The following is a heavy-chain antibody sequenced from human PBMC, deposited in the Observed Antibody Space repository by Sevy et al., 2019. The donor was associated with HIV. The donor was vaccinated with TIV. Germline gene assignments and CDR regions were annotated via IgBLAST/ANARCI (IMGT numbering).Heavy chain of an antibody. J-gene: IGHJ6*02. V-gene: IGHV3-30*03. D-gene: IGHD3-3*01. CDR2: ISFDGSNK. Sequence: GGSLRLSCAASGFTFSNYGMHWVRQAPGKGLEWVSVISFDGSNKYYADSVKGRCTVSRDNSKNTLNLQMNSLRAEDTAVCYCARDLRPHLLYSDFWSGYSGMDVWGQGTTVTVSS. CDR3: ARDLRPHLLYSDFWSGYSGMDV. CDR1: GFTFSNYG.